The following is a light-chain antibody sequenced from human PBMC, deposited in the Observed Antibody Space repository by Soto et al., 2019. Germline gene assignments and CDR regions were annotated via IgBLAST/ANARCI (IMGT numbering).Light chain of an antibody. J-gene: IGKJ5*01. Sequence: EILMTQSPDTLSVSPGESATLSCRASQRFYSNLSWYQQRPGQAPRLLIYGASTRATGVPARFSGRGSGTEFTLTISSLQSEDFAVYYCQQYTNWPPNPFGQGTRLEIK. CDR3: QQYTNWPPNP. V-gene: IGKV3-15*01. CDR2: GAS. CDR1: QRFYSN.